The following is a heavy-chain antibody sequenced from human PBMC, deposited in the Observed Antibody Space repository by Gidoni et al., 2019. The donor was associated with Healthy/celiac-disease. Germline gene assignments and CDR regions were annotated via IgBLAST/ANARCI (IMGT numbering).Heavy chain of an antibody. CDR2: ISMSGSTI. CDR3: ARDQTGGVGGDDFWSGYSATFDY. J-gene: IGHJ4*02. D-gene: IGHD3-3*01. V-gene: IGHV3-11*01. Sequence: QVQLVESGGGLVQPGGSLRLPCAASGFTFRDYYLSWIRQATGKGLEVVSYISMSGSTIYYADSVKGRCTSSRDNAKNSLYLQMNSLRAEDTAVYYCARDQTGGVGGDDFWSGYSATFDYWGQGTLVTVSS. CDR1: GFTFRDYY.